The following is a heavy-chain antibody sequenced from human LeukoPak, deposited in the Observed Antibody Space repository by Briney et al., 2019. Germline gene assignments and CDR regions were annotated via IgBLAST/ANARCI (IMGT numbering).Heavy chain of an antibody. J-gene: IGHJ6*04. CDR3: ACLPTPTNYGPGSYPRMDV. Sequence: SETLSLTCAVYGGSFSGYYWSWIRQPPGKGLEWIGEINHSGSTNYNPSLKSRVTISVDTSKNQFSLKLSSVTAADTAVYYCACLPTPTNYGPGSYPRMDVWGKGTTVTVSS. CDR2: INHSGST. CDR1: GGSFSGYY. V-gene: IGHV4-34*01. D-gene: IGHD3-10*01.